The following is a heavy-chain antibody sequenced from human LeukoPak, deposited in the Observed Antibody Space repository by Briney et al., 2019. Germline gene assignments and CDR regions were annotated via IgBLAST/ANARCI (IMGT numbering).Heavy chain of an antibody. D-gene: IGHD1-20*01. CDR1: GFTFRTYA. V-gene: IGHV3-23*01. Sequence: GGSLRLSCAASGFTFRTYAMTWVRQAPGRGLGWVSGISASGGSTFSADSVKGRFAISRDNSTNTLYLQMNSLRAEDTAVYYCAKDITGTSYFYGLDVWGQGTTVTVSS. CDR2: ISASGGST. CDR3: AKDITGTSYFYGLDV. J-gene: IGHJ6*02.